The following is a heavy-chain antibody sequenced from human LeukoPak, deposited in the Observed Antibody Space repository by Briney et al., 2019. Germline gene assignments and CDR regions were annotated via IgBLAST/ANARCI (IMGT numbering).Heavy chain of an antibody. D-gene: IGHD3-16*01. J-gene: IGHJ4*02. CDR3: ARVTVYYQGERALEQAARYYFDY. CDR2: IYYTGST. Sequence: SETLSLTCTVSGGSVSSRSYYWGWIRQPPGRGLEWIGSIYYTGSTYYNPSLKSRVSISVDTSKNQFSLKLSSVTAADTAVYYCARVTVYYQGERALEQAARYYFDYWGQGTLVTVSS. V-gene: IGHV4-39*07. CDR1: GGSVSSRSYY.